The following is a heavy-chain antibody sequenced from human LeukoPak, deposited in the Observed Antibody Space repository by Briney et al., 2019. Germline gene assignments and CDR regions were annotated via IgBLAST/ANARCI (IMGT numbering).Heavy chain of an antibody. CDR3: ARDGISFGSGSYLDY. Sequence: GRALRLSCAASGFTFSSYPMRWVRQAPGKGLEWVAVISNDGSKKTYADSVKGRFTISRDNSKNTLYLQMNSLRDEDTAVYYCARDGISFGSGSYLDYWGQGTLVTVSS. CDR2: ISNDGSKK. J-gene: IGHJ4*02. D-gene: IGHD3-10*01. V-gene: IGHV3-30*04. CDR1: GFTFSSYP.